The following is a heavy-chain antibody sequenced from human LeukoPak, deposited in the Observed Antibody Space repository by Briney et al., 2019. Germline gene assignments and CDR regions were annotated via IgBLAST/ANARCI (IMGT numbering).Heavy chain of an antibody. CDR1: GFTFSNAW. CDR2: IKSKTYGGTT. D-gene: IGHD3-9*01. CDR3: TQDRPYDILTGYHRAANY. J-gene: IGHJ4*02. Sequence: GVSLRLSCAAPGFTFSNAWMSWVRQAPGKGLEWVGRIKSKTYGGTTDYAAPVKSRFTISRDDSKNTLYLQMNSLKTEDTAVYFFTQDRPYDILTGYHRAANYWGQGTLVTVSS. V-gene: IGHV3-15*01.